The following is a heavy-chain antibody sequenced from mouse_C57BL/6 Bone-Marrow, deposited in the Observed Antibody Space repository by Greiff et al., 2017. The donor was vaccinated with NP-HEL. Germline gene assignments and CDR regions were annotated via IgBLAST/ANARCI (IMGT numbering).Heavy chain of an antibody. J-gene: IGHJ2*01. CDR1: GFTFSNYW. CDR2: IRLKSDNYAT. Sequence: EVQGVESGGGLVQPGGSMKLSCVASGFTFSNYWMNWVRQSPEKGLEWVAQIRLKSDNYATHYAESVKGRFTISRDDSKSSVYLQMNNLRAEDTGIYYCTGREDFDYWGQGTTLTVSS. V-gene: IGHV6-3*01. CDR3: TGREDFDY.